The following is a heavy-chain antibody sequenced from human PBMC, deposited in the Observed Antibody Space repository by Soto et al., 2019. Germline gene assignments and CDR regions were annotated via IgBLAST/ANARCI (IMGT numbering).Heavy chain of an antibody. Sequence: QVQLVESGGGVVQPGGSLRLSCAASGFTFSNYGLDWVRQAPGKGLEWVAVIWSDGTNEYYADSVKGRFTISRDNSKNTLYLQMNSRRAEETAVYYCARDHSGGGSISEDGYFDLWGRGTLVTVSS. CDR1: GFTFSNYG. D-gene: IGHD3-16*01. V-gene: IGHV3-33*01. J-gene: IGHJ2*01. CDR3: ARDHSGGGSISEDGYFDL. CDR2: IWSDGTNE.